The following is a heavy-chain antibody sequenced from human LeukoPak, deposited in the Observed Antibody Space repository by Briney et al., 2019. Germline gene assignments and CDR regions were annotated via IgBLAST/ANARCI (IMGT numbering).Heavy chain of an antibody. D-gene: IGHD4-17*01. Sequence: ASVKVSCKASGYTFTSYYMHWVRQAPGQGLEWMGIIKPSGGSTSYAQKFQGRVTMTRDTSTSTVYMELSSLRSEDTAVHYCAREPTVTTSYYYYGMDVWGQGTTVTVSS. V-gene: IGHV1-46*01. CDR2: IKPSGGST. CDR3: AREPTVTTSYYYYGMDV. J-gene: IGHJ6*02. CDR1: GYTFTSYY.